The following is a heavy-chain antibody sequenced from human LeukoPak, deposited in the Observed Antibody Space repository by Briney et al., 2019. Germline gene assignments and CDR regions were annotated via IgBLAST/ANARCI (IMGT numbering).Heavy chain of an antibody. CDR1: GAPFSNLY. D-gene: IGHD1-1*01. J-gene: IGHJ4*02. CDR3: ARQLYGSDY. V-gene: IGHV4-34*01. CDR2: INHSGYT. Sequence: SETLSLTCAVSGAPFSNLYWSWIRHYPGKGLEWIGEINHSGYTNYHPSLKSRVPISVDTPKKQFSRKVNSVTAADAAVYYCARQLYGSDYWGEGTLVTVSS.